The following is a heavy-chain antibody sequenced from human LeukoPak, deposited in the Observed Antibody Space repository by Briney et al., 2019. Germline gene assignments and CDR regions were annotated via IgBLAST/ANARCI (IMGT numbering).Heavy chain of an antibody. CDR3: AKGLREYDFWSGYAT. J-gene: IGHJ5*02. Sequence: GGSLRLSCAASGFTFSSYAMRWVRQAPGKGLDWVSTISVSGGSPNYADSVKGRFTISRDNSKNTLFLQMNSLRAEDTALYYCAKGLREYDFWSGYATWGQGTLVTVSS. CDR1: GFTFSSYA. CDR2: ISVSGGSP. V-gene: IGHV3-23*01. D-gene: IGHD3-3*01.